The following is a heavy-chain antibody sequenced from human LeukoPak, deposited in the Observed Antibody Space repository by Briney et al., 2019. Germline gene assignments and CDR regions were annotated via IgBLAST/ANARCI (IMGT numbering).Heavy chain of an antibody. CDR1: GGSISSHY. J-gene: IGHJ5*02. Sequence: PSETLSLTCTVSGGSISSHYWSWIRQPPGKGLEWIGYIYYSGSTNYNPSLKSRVTISVDTSKNQFSLKLSSVTAADTAVYYCARVGSGYGSGSKWFDPWGQGTLVTVSS. CDR3: ARVGSGYGSGSKWFDP. D-gene: IGHD3-10*01. CDR2: IYYSGST. V-gene: IGHV4-59*11.